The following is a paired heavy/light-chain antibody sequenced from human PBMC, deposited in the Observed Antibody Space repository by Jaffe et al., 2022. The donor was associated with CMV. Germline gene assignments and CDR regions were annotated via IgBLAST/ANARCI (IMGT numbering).Heavy chain of an antibody. Sequence: QPQLVQSGADVKNPGASVKVSCKASGYTFTTHGISWVRQAPGQGLEWMGLVSGHSGNTYYAQKFQGRVTMTTDTPTTTGYMELRSLRSDDTAVYYCARWVDYRDSSGYHYYMDVWGKGTTVTVS. CDR3: ARWVDYRDSSGYHYYMDV. CDR2: VSGHSGNT. J-gene: IGHJ6*03. CDR1: GYTFTTHG. V-gene: IGHV1-18*04. D-gene: IGHD3-22*01.
Light chain of an antibody. CDR1: QAISVW. Sequence: DIQMTQSPSTLSASVGDRVTITCRASQAISVWLAWYRQQPGEAPKLLIYKASTLEGGVPSRFSGSGSGTEFTLTIHSLQPDDFATYYCQQYNEYPWTFGQGTMV. V-gene: IGKV1-5*03. CDR2: KAS. J-gene: IGKJ1*01. CDR3: QQYNEYPWT.